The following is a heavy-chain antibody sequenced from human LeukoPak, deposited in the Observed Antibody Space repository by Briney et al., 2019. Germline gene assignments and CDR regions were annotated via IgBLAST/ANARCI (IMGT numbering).Heavy chain of an antibody. CDR3: ARRGGIIRGVASYYYMDV. D-gene: IGHD3-10*01. Sequence: SETLSLTCTVSGGSISSNSYYWGWTRQPPGKGLEWIGSIYYSGSTYYNPSLKGRVTISVDTSKNQFSLKLSSVTAADTAAYYCARRGGIIRGVASYYYMDVWGKGTTVTISS. CDR2: IYYSGST. V-gene: IGHV4-39*01. J-gene: IGHJ6*03. CDR1: GGSISSNSYY.